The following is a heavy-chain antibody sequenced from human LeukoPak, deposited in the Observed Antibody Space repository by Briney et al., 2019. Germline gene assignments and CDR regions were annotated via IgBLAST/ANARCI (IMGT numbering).Heavy chain of an antibody. CDR3: ARDHSNWNYAPDF. CDR2: ISASNGNT. Sequence: ASVKVSCKASGYAFTRYGISWVRQAPGQGLQWLGWISASNGNTNYAQKFRDRVTMSTDTSTGTAYLDVRSLTSDDTAVYYCARDHSNWNYAPDFWGQGTLVIVSS. D-gene: IGHD1-7*01. V-gene: IGHV1-18*01. J-gene: IGHJ4*02. CDR1: GYAFTRYG.